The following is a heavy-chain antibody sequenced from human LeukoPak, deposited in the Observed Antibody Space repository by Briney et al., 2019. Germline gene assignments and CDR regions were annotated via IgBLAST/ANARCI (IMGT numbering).Heavy chain of an antibody. V-gene: IGHV3-23*01. CDR3: ARDPSLAY. Sequence: GGSLRLSCAASGFTFSSYAMSWVRQAPGKGLEWVSGISGSGGRTYYADSVKDRFTISRDNSKNTLYLQINRLRAEDTAVYYCARDPSLAYWGQGTLVTVSS. CDR1: GFTFSSYA. CDR2: ISGSGGRT. J-gene: IGHJ4*02.